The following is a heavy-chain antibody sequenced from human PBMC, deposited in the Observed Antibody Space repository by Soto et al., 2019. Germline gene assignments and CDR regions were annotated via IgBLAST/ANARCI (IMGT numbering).Heavy chain of an antibody. CDR3: ARESLSSGPFGYMDV. CDR2: INHSGST. V-gene: IGHV4-34*01. CDR1: GGSFSGYY. D-gene: IGHD3-10*01. J-gene: IGHJ6*03. Sequence: SETLSLTCAVYGGSFSGYYWSWIRQPPGKGLEWIGEINHSGSTNYNPSLKSRVTISVDTSKNQFSLKLSSVTAADTAVYYCARESLSSGPFGYMDVWGKGTTVTVSS.